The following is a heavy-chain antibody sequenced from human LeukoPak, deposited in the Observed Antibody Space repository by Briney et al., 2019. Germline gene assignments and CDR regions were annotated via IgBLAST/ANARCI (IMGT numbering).Heavy chain of an antibody. CDR1: GFTFSSYA. CDR2: ISYDGSDK. D-gene: IGHD6-13*01. Sequence: PGGSLRLSCAASGFTFSSYAMLWVRQPPGTGLEWVTIISYDGSDKWYADSVKGRFTISRDNSKNTLYLQMNSLRAEDTAVYYCARVRGYSSSWWGGYFDYWGQGTLVTVSS. V-gene: IGHV3-30*14. J-gene: IGHJ4*02. CDR3: ARVRGYSSSWWGGYFDY.